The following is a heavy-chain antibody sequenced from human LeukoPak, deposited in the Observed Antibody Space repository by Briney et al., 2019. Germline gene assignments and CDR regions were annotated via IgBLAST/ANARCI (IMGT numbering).Heavy chain of an antibody. CDR1: GFTFVDYG. D-gene: IGHD3-22*01. CDR2: IRYDGNDK. J-gene: IGHJ4*02. V-gene: IGHV3-30*02. CDR3: AKDRVVTRRRSYYFDY. Sequence: GRSLRLSCATSGFTFVDYGMHWVRQAPGKGLEWVAFIRYDGNDKFYADSVKGRFTISRDNSKNTLYLQMNSLRGEDTAIYYCAKDRVVTRRRSYYFDYWGQGTLVTVSS.